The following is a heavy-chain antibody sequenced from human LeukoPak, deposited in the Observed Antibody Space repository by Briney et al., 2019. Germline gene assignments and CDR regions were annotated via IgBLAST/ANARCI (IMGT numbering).Heavy chain of an antibody. J-gene: IGHJ4*02. CDR1: GGTFSSYA. D-gene: IGHD1-26*01. CDR2: IIPIFGTA. V-gene: IGHV1-69*05. Sequence: SVKVSCKASGGTFSSYAISWVRQAPGQGLEWMGRIIPIFGTANYAQKFQGRVTITTDESTSTAYMELSSLRPEDTAVYYCARAVVGATRGIDYWGQGTLVTVSS. CDR3: ARAVVGATRGIDY.